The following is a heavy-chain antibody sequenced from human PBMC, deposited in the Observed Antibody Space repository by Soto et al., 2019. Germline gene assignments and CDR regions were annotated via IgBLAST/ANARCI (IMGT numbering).Heavy chain of an antibody. V-gene: IGHV3-23*01. D-gene: IGHD1-26*01. CDR3: SKGRETTTSSKFCFDN. CDR2: LNVTGGGP. J-gene: IGHJ4*02. Sequence: EVRLLESGGGLVQPGGSLRLSCAASGCSFSSYDMTWVRQDPGQGLEWVSSLNVTGGGPYYADSVRGRFIMSRDNSKNTLAMEMSGLRADDSAVSYCSKGRETTTSSKFCFDNWGQGTLVPVSS. CDR1: GCSFSSYD.